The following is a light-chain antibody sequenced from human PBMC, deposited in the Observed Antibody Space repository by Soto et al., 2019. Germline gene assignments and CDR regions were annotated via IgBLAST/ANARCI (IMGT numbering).Light chain of an antibody. CDR1: SSDIGIYKY. CDR2: EVT. V-gene: IGLV2-14*01. Sequence: QSALTQPASVSGSPGQSIAISCTGSSSDIGIYKYVSWYQQHPGKVPKLIIYEVTNRPSGVSNRFSGSKSGNTASLTISGLQAEDEADYYCSSSAGSYTYVFGTGTKLTVL. CDR3: SSSAGSYTYV. J-gene: IGLJ1*01.